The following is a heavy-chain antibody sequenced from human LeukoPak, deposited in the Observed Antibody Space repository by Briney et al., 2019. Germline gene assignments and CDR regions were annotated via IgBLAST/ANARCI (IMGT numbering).Heavy chain of an antibody. D-gene: IGHD2-15*01. CDR1: GFTFSSYG. V-gene: IGHV3-30*18. CDR2: ISYDGSNK. J-gene: IGHJ4*02. CDR3: AKVIPAGY. Sequence: SGGSLRLSCAASGFTFSSYGMHWVRQAPGKGLEWVAVISYDGSNKYYVDSVKGRFTISRDNSKNTLYLQMNSLRAEDTAVYYCAKVIPAGYWGQGTLVTVSS.